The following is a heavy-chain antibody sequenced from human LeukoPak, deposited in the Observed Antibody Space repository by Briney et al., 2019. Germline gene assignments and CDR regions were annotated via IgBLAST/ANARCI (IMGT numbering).Heavy chain of an antibody. CDR3: AREVYDTSGVDY. V-gene: IGHV3-30*04. CDR1: GFTVSSYS. Sequence: GGSLRRSCAASGFTVSSYSMHWVRQAPGKGLEWVAVISYDGSDKYYADSVKGRFTISRDNSKNTLYLQMNSLRAEDTALYYCAREVYDTSGVDYWGQGTLVTVSS. D-gene: IGHD3-22*01. CDR2: ISYDGSDK. J-gene: IGHJ4*02.